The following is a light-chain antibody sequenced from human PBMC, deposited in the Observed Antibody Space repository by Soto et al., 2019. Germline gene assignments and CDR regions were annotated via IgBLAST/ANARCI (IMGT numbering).Light chain of an antibody. CDR2: GAS. V-gene: IGKV3-20*01. Sequence: EIVLTQSPGTLSLSPGERATLSCRASQSVSSSYLAWYQQKPGQAPRLLIYGASSRATGIPDRFSGSRSGTDFTLTITRLEPEDFAVYYCQQYGSSLWTFAQGPKLQLK. J-gene: IGKJ1*01. CDR1: QSVSSSY. CDR3: QQYGSSLWT.